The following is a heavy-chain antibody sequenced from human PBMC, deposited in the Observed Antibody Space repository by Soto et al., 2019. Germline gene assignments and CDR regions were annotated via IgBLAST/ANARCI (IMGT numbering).Heavy chain of an antibody. CDR2: VKEGGHT. CDR3: ARGQEGVVATH. D-gene: IGHD5-12*01. Sequence: QVQLQQWGAGLLKTSETQSLNCAVSGGSLSGYYWSWIRQPPGKGLEWIGEVKEGGHTSYNPSPRGRVTISSDTSNNQFSLRLNSVTAADTGVYYCARGQEGVVATHWDQGSLVTVSS. CDR1: GGSLSGYY. J-gene: IGHJ4*02. V-gene: IGHV4-34*01.